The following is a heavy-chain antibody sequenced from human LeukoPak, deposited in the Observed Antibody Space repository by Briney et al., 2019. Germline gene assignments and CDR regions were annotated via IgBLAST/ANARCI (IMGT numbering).Heavy chain of an antibody. CDR1: LFTVSSNY. V-gene: IGHV3-53*01. CDR2: IYSGGST. J-gene: IGHJ5*02. CDR3: ARRETKSGYAWGHNWFDP. D-gene: IGHD5-12*01. Sequence: PGGSLRLSCAASLFTVSSNYMSWVRQAPGKGLEWVSVIYSGGSTYYADSVKGRFTISRDNSKNTLYLQMNSLRAEDTAVYYCARRETKSGYAWGHNWFDPWGQGTLVTVSS.